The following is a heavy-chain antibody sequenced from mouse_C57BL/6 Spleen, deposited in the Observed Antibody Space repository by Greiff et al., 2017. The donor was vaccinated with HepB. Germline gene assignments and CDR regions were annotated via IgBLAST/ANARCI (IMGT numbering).Heavy chain of an antibody. Sequence: EVQLVESGGGLVQPGGSMKLSCVASGFTFSNYWMNWVRQSPEKGLEWVAQIRLKSDNYATHYAESVKGRFTISRADSKSRVYLQMNNLRAEDTGIYYCTEHPFYGNYAWFAYWGQGTLVTVSA. CDR3: TEHPFYGNYAWFAY. D-gene: IGHD2-10*01. CDR2: IRLKSDNYAT. V-gene: IGHV6-3*01. CDR1: GFTFSNYW. J-gene: IGHJ3*01.